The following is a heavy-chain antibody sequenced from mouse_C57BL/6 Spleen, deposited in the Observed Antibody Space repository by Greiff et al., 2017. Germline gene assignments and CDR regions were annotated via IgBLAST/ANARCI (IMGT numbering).Heavy chain of an antibody. D-gene: IGHD2-4*01. J-gene: IGHJ3*01. V-gene: IGHV1-81*01. CDR1: GYTFTSYG. Sequence: VKLMESGAELARPGASVKLSCKASGYTFTSYGISWVKQRTGQGLEWIGEIYPRSGNTYYNEKFKGKATLTADKSSSTAYMELRSLTSEDSAVYFCARSDDYVFAYWGQGTLVTVSA. CDR3: ARSDDYVFAY. CDR2: IYPRSGNT.